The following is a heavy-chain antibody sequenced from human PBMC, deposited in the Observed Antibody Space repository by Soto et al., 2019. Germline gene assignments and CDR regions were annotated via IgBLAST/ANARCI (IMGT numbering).Heavy chain of an antibody. CDR2: IIPIFGTA. Sequence: ASVKVSCKASGGTFSSYAISWVRQAPGQGLEWMGGIIPIFGTANYAQKFQGRVTITADESTSTAYMELSSLRSEDTAVYYCARGCSGGSCHTNNWFDPWGQGTLVSVSS. CDR3: ARGCSGGSCHTNNWFDP. D-gene: IGHD2-15*01. J-gene: IGHJ5*02. CDR1: GGTFSSYA. V-gene: IGHV1-69*13.